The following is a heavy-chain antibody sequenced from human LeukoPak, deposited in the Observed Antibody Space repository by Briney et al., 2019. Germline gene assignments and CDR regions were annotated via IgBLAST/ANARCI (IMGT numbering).Heavy chain of an antibody. V-gene: IGHV1-46*01. CDR1: GYTFTSYG. CDR3: ARDLAAAGLDY. J-gene: IGHJ4*02. D-gene: IGHD6-25*01. Sequence: ASVKVSCKASGYTFTSYGISWVRQAPGQGLEWMGIINPSGGSTSYAQKFQGRVTMTRDMSTSTVYMELSSLRSEDTAVYYCARDLAAAGLDYWGQGTLVTVSS. CDR2: INPSGGST.